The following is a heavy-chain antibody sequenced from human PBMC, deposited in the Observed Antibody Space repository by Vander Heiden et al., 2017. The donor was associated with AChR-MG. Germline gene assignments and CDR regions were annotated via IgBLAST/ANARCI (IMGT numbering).Heavy chain of an antibody. D-gene: IGHD6-25*01. CDR2: IKHDETEK. CDR3: ARPRYSSGWMIDY. CDR1: GFTFSNYW. J-gene: IGHJ4*02. Sequence: EVQLVESGGGLVQPGGSLSLSCSTSGFTFSNYWMTWARPAPGKGLEWVANIKHDETEKYYVDAVKGRFTISRDNDKNSMYLQMKRMRGEDTAVYYFARPRYSSGWMIDYWGQGTLVTVSS. V-gene: IGHV3-7*03.